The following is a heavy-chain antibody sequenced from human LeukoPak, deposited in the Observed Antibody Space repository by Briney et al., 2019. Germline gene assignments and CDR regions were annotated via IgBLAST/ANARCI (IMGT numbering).Heavy chain of an antibody. D-gene: IGHD3-10*01. J-gene: IGHJ4*02. Sequence: PGGSLRLSCAASGFTFSSYGMHWVRQAPGKGLEWVAFIRYDGSNKYYADSVKGRFTISRDNSKNTLYLQMNSLRAEDTAVYYCAVLLWFGELNFDYWGQGILLTVSS. CDR2: IRYDGSNK. CDR1: GFTFSSYG. V-gene: IGHV3-30*02. CDR3: AVLLWFGELNFDY.